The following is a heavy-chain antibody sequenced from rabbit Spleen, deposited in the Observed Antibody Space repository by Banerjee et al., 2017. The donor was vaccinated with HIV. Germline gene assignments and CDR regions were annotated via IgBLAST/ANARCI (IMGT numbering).Heavy chain of an antibody. V-gene: IGHV1S45*01. Sequence: QEQLVESGGGLVKPEGSLKLSCTASGFSFSNNAVMCWVRQAPGKGLELIACIYFYSGITYYASWAKGRFTISSHSAQNTVDLQMTSLTAADTATYFCAREIVPWLGITRLDLWGPGTLVTVS. CDR2: IYFYSGIT. CDR1: GFSFSNNAV. D-gene: IGHD4-1*01. CDR3: AREIVPWLGITRLDL. J-gene: IGHJ3*01.